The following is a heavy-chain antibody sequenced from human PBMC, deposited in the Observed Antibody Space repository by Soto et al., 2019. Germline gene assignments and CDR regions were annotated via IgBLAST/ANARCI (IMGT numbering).Heavy chain of an antibody. CDR3: AKSYSSGWYGYFDY. CDR1: GFTFSSYA. Sequence: PGGSLRLSCAASGFTFSSYAMSWVRQAPGKGLEWVSAISGSGGSTYYADSVKGRFTISRDNSKNKLYLQMNSLRAEDTAVYYCAKSYSSGWYGYFDYWGQGTLVTVSS. J-gene: IGHJ4*02. D-gene: IGHD6-19*01. CDR2: ISGSGGST. V-gene: IGHV3-23*01.